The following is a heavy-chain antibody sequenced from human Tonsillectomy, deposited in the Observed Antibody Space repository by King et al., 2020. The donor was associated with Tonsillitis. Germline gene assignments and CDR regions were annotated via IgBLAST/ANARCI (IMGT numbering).Heavy chain of an antibody. Sequence: QLVQSGAEVKQPGESLKISCVGSGYTFTNYWVSWLRQMPGKGLEWMGIIYPGDSNXIYSPSFQGQVTISADKSINTAYLQWSSLKASDTAIYYCARRDLYCSGGTCQPWYFDYWGQGALVSVSS. D-gene: IGHD2-15*01. CDR1: GYTFTNYW. CDR3: ARRDLYCSGGTCQPWYFDY. CDR2: IYPGDSNX. J-gene: IGHJ4*02. V-gene: IGHV5-51*01.